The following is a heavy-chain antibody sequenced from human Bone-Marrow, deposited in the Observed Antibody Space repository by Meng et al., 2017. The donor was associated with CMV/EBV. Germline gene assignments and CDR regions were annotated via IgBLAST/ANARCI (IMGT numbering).Heavy chain of an antibody. V-gene: IGHV1-69*10. D-gene: IGHD2-2*01. CDR1: GGTFSNFA. Sequence: SVKVSCKASGGTFSNFAISWVRQAPGQGLEWMGGIIPILGIANYAQKFQGRVTITADKSTSTAYMELSSLRSEDTAVYYCGRGGYCSSTSCLYYYYYGMDVWGQGTTVTVSS. CDR2: IIPILGIA. CDR3: GRGGYCSSTSCLYYYYYGMDV. J-gene: IGHJ6*02.